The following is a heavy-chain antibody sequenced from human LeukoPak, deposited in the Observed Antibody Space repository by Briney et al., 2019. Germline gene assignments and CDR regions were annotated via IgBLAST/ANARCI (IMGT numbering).Heavy chain of an antibody. Sequence: GESLRLSCAASGFTFSSYAMHWVRQAPGKGLEWVAVISYDGSNKYYADSVKGRFTISRDNSKNTLYLQMNSLRAEDTAVYYCARMLVVITGDDWGQGTLVTVSS. J-gene: IGHJ4*02. CDR3: ARMLVVITGDD. V-gene: IGHV3-30*04. CDR2: ISYDGSNK. CDR1: GFTFSSYA. D-gene: IGHD3-22*01.